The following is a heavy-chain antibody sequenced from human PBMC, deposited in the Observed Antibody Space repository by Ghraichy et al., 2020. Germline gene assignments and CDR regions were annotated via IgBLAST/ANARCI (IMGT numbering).Heavy chain of an antibody. CDR1: GGSFSGYY. CDR3: ARGRGGKHSSSWYPGRDYYYLDV. D-gene: IGHD6-13*01. Sequence: SETLSLTCAVYGGSFSGYYWSWIRQPPGKGLEWIGEINHSGSTNYNPSLKSRVTISVDTSKNQFSLKLSSVTAADTAVYYCARGRGGKHSSSWYPGRDYYYLDVWGKGTTVTVSS. CDR2: INHSGST. J-gene: IGHJ6*03. V-gene: IGHV4-34*01.